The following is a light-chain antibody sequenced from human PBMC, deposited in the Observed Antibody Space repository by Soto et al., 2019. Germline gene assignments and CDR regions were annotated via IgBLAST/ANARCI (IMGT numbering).Light chain of an antibody. CDR2: NNN. CDR1: SCNIGSTT. J-gene: IGLJ2*01. CDR3: SAWDDSLNGVV. Sequence: QSALTQPASASGTPGQRVTIACSGSSCNIGSTTEKWYQQLPGTPAKLLIYNNNRRPSWVVARFSGSKSGTSASLVISGLQPEDEDDYYCSAWDDSLNGVVFGGGTKLTVL. V-gene: IGLV1-44*01.